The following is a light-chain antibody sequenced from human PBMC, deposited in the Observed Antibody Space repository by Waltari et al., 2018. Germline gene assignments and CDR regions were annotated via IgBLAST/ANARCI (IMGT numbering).Light chain of an antibody. Sequence: DIQMTQSPSTLSASVGDRVTITCRARQSISSWLAWYQQKPGKAPKLLIYKASSLESGVPSSFSVSGSGTEFTLNISSLQPDDFATYYGQQYNSYWTFGQGTKVEIK. CDR2: KAS. J-gene: IGKJ1*01. CDR1: QSISSW. CDR3: QQYNSYWT. V-gene: IGKV1-5*03.